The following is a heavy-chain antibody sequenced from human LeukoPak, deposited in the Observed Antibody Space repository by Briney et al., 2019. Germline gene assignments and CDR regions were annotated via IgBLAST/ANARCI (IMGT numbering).Heavy chain of an antibody. D-gene: IGHD3-22*01. J-gene: IGHJ5*02. CDR3: ARTRDYYDSSGYYDWFDP. CDR2: IYTSGST. CDR1: GGSISSSNR. V-gene: IGHV4-4*02. Sequence: SGTLSLTCAVSGGSISSSNRWSWVRQPPGKGLEWIGRIYTSGSTNYNPSLKSRVTMSVDTSKNQFSLKLSSVTAADTAVYYCARTRDYYDSSGYYDWFDPWGQGTLVTVSS.